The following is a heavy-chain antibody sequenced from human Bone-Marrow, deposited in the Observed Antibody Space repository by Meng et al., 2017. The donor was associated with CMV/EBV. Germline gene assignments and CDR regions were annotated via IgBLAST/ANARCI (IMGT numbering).Heavy chain of an antibody. J-gene: IGHJ4*02. CDR2: MNPNSGNT. CDR1: GYTFTSYD. CDR3: ATALVVPAAIHLDY. D-gene: IGHD2-2*01. V-gene: IGHV1-8*01. Sequence: ASVKVSCKASGYTFTSYDINWVRQATGQGLEWMGWMNPNSGNTGYAQKFQGRVTMTRNTSISTAYTELSSLRSEDTAVYYCATALVVPAAIHLDYWGQGTLVTVSS.